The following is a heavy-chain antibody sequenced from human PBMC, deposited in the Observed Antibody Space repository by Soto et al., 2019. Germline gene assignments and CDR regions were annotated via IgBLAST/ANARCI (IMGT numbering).Heavy chain of an antibody. Sequence: ASVKVSCKASGYTFTGYYMHWVRQAPGQGLEWMGWINPNSGGTNYAQKFQGRVTMTRDTSISTAYMELSRLRSDDTAVYYCARVGSSSSRYGFDYWGQGTLVTVSS. D-gene: IGHD6-6*01. CDR1: GYTFTGYY. CDR2: INPNSGGT. CDR3: ARVGSSSSRYGFDY. J-gene: IGHJ4*02. V-gene: IGHV1-2*02.